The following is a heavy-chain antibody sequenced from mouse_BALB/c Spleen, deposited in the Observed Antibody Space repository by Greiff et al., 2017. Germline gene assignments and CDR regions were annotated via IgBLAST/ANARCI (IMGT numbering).Heavy chain of an antibody. CDR2: ISCYNGAT. CDR3: ARSNYRYDEGYYYAMDY. D-gene: IGHD2-14*01. J-gene: IGHJ4*01. CDR1: GYSFTGYY. V-gene: IGHV1S34*01. Sequence: LVKTGASVKISCKASGYSFTGYYMHWVKQSHGKSLEWIGYISCYNGATSYNQKFKGKATFTVDTSSSTAYMQFNRLTSEDSAVYYCARSNYRYDEGYYYAMDYWGQGTSVTVSS.